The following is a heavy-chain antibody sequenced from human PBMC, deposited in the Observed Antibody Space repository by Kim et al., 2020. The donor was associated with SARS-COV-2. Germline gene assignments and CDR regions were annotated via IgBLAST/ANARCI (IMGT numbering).Heavy chain of an antibody. J-gene: IGHJ5*02. Sequence: ASVKVSCKASGYSFASFGITWVRQAPGQGLEWMGWISAYSGNTNYAPKLQGRVTMTTDTSTSTAYMELGSLRSDDTAVYYCARDVGTSGSYYWFHPWGQGTLVRVSS. V-gene: IGHV1-18*01. D-gene: IGHD1-26*01. CDR3: ARDVGTSGSYYWFHP. CDR1: GYSFASFG. CDR2: ISAYSGNT.